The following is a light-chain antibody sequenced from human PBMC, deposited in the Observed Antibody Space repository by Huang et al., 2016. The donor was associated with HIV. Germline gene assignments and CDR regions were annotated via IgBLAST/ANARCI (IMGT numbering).Light chain of an antibody. CDR3: QQTYSSLPT. J-gene: IGKJ5*01. CDR1: QSISNY. Sequence: DIQMTQSPSSLSASVGATVTITCRASQSISNYLNWYQQRPGKAPNLLIYATSSLQSGVPSRFSGIGSGTDFTLTISSLQPEDLATYYCQQTYSSLPTFGQGTRLEI. CDR2: ATS. V-gene: IGKV1-39*01.